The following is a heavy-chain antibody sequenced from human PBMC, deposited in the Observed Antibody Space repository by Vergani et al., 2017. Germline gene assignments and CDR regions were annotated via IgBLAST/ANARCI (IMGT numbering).Heavy chain of an antibody. Sequence: QVQLVESGGGVVQPGRSLRLSCAASGFTFSSYAMHWVRQAPGKGLEWVAVISYDGSNKYYADSVKGRFTISRDNSKNTLYLQMNSLRAEDTAVYYCARDRMGATMSKARYYFDYWGQGTLVTVSS. V-gene: IGHV3-30-3*01. CDR3: ARDRMGATMSKARYYFDY. J-gene: IGHJ4*02. D-gene: IGHD1-26*01. CDR2: ISYDGSNK. CDR1: GFTFSSYA.